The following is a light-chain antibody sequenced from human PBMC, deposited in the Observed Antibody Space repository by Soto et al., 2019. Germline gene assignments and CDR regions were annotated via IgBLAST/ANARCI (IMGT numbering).Light chain of an antibody. Sequence: DIQMTQSPSSLSASVGDRVTITCRASQTINKYLHWYQQKPGKAPKLLIYAASSLQSGLPSRFSGSGSGTDFTLTISSLHPEDFATYYCQQSYGTPFTFGPGTKVDIK. CDR1: QTINKY. J-gene: IGKJ3*01. V-gene: IGKV1-39*01. CDR3: QQSYGTPFT. CDR2: AAS.